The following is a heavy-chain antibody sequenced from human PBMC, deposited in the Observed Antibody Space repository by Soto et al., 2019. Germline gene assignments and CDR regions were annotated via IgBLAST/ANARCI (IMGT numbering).Heavy chain of an antibody. Sequence: GWSLRLSCASSVFTFISYGMHWVRQAPGKGLEWVAVISHDGNDKYHADSVKGRFTISRDNSKNTLYLQMNSLRLEDTAVYYCAKDGDVAAAGYYFDYWGRGTLVTVSS. J-gene: IGHJ4*02. D-gene: IGHD6-13*01. CDR2: ISHDGNDK. CDR1: VFTFISYG. V-gene: IGHV3-30*18. CDR3: AKDGDVAAAGYYFDY.